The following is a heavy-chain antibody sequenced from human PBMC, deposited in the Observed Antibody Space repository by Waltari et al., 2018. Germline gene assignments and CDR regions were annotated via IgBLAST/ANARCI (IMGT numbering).Heavy chain of an antibody. V-gene: IGHV4-39*01. CDR3: ARPYKRGYFDY. J-gene: IGHJ4*02. CDR2: IYYSGSA. D-gene: IGHD3-10*01. CDR1: GGSISSRSYY. Sequence: QLQLQESGPGLVKPSETLSLTCTASGGSISSRSYYWGWFRRPPGKRLEWIGSIYYSGSAYDSPSLKSRVTISVDTAKNQFSLKLSSVTAADTAVYYCARPYKRGYFDYWGQGTLVTVSS.